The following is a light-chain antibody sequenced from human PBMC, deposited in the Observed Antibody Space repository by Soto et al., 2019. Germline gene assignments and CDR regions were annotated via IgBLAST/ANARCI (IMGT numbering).Light chain of an antibody. V-gene: IGLV1-47*01. CDR1: SSNIGSDF. Sequence: QSVLTQPPSASGTPGQRVTISCSGSSSNIGSDFVYWYQQLPGTAPKLLIYHNYQRPSGVPDRFSGSKSGTSASLAISDLRSEEEADYYSSAWDDSLSGYVFGAGTKLTVL. CDR3: SAWDDSLSGYV. CDR2: HNY. J-gene: IGLJ1*01.